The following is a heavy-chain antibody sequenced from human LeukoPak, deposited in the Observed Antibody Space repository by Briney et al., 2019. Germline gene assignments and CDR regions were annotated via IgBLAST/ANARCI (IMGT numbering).Heavy chain of an antibody. CDR2: ISSSSSYI. J-gene: IGHJ1*01. Sequence: PGGSLRLSCAASGFTFSSYSMNWVRQAPGKGLEWVSSISSSSSYIYYADSVKGRFTISRDNAKNSLYLQMNSLRAEDTAVYCCARGHVAVAGEYFQHWGQGTLVTVSS. CDR1: GFTFSSYS. D-gene: IGHD6-19*01. V-gene: IGHV3-21*01. CDR3: ARGHVAVAGEYFQH.